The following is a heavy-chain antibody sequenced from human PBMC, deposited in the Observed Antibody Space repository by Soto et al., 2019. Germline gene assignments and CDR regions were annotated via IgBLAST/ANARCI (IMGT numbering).Heavy chain of an antibody. CDR1: GGTFSSYA. D-gene: IGHD3-22*01. V-gene: IGHV1-69*06. CDR3: ASAGRQAYYDSSGYYLMVDY. J-gene: IGHJ4*02. Sequence: SVKVSCRASGGTFSSYAISWVRQAPRQGLEWMGGIIPIFGTANYSQKFQGRVTITADKSTSTAYMELSRLRSEDTAVYYCASAGRQAYYDSSGYYLMVDYSGQGTLVTVPS. CDR2: IIPIFGTA.